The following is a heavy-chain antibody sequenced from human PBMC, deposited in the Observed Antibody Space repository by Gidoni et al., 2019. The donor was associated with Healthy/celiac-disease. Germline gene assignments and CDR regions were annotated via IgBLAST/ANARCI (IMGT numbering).Heavy chain of an antibody. D-gene: IGHD1-26*01. V-gene: IGHV3-23*01. CDR2: ISGSGGST. CDR1: GFTFSSSA. CDR3: AKPFSSRLWDYYYGMDV. Sequence: EVKLLESGGGLVQPGGSLRLSCADSGFTFSSSAMSWFRPAPGKGLGWVSAISGSGGSTYYADSVKGRFTISRDNSKNTLYLQMNSLRAEDTAVYYCAKPFSSRLWDYYYGMDVWGQGTTVTVSS. J-gene: IGHJ6*02.